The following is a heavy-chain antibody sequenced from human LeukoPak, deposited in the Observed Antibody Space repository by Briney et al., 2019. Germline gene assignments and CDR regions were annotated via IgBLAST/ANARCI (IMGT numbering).Heavy chain of an antibody. V-gene: IGHV3-30*04. D-gene: IGHD6-13*01. J-gene: IGHJ3*02. CDR1: GFTFSSYA. CDR2: ISYDGSNK. Sequence: GGSLRLSCAASGFTFSSYAMHWVRQAPGKGLEWVAVISYDGSNKYYADSVKGRFTISRDNSKNTLYLQMNSLRTEDTAVYYCARGVSSSWSNDAFDIWGQGTMVTVSS. CDR3: ARGVSSSWSNDAFDI.